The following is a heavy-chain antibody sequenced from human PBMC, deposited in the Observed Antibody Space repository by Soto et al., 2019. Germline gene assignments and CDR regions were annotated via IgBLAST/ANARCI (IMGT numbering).Heavy chain of an antibody. CDR2: IYYSGST. Sequence: SLTRSLPWTVSRCRISSWCGRGIRQPPGKGLEWIGYIYYSGSTNYNPALKSRVTIAVDTSKNQFSLKLSSVTAADTAVYYCARVWGGAFDFWGQGTMVTVS. J-gene: IGHJ3*01. D-gene: IGHD3-10*01. V-gene: IGHV4-59*01. CDR3: ARVWGGAFDF. CDR1: RCRISSWC.